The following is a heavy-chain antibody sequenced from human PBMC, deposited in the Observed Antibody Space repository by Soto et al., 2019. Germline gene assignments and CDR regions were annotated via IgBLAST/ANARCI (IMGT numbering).Heavy chain of an antibody. V-gene: IGHV1-24*01. CDR1: GYTLTELS. CDR3: ATTGRYKWPLDY. Sequence: ASVKVSCKVSGYTLTELSMYWVRQSPGKGLEWMGGFDPEDGETIYAQKFQGRVTMTEDTSTDTAYMELSSLRSEDTAMYYCATTGRYKWPLDYWGQGTLVTVSS. D-gene: IGHD1-1*01. CDR2: FDPEDGET. J-gene: IGHJ4*02.